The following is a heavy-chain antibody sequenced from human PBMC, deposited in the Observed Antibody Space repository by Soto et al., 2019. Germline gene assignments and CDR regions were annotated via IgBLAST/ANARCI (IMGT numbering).Heavy chain of an antibody. CDR3: AKGGSYSSGYYYPNYYYYGMDV. Sequence: PGGSLRLSCAASGFTFSSYGMHWVRQAPGKGLEWVAVISYDGSNKYYADSVKGRFTISRDNSKNTLYLQMDSLRAEDTAVYYCAKGGSYSSGYYYPNYYYYGMDVWGQGTTVTVS. CDR2: ISYDGSNK. D-gene: IGHD3-22*01. CDR1: GFTFSSYG. J-gene: IGHJ6*02. V-gene: IGHV3-30*18.